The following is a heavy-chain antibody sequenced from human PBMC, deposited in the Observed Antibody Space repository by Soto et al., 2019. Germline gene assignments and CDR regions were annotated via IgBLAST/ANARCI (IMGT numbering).Heavy chain of an antibody. CDR3: ASFKKRDQSLDY. CDR1: GGTFSSYT. V-gene: IGHV1-69*02. Sequence: SVKVSCKASGGTFSSYTISWVRQAPGQGLEWMGRIIPILGIANYAQKFQGRVTITADKSTSTAYMELSSLRSEDTAVYYCASFKKRDQSLDYWGQGTLVTVSS. CDR2: IIPILGIA. J-gene: IGHJ4*02.